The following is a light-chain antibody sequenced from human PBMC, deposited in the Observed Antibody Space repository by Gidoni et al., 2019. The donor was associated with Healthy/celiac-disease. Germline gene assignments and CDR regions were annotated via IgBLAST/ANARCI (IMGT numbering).Light chain of an antibody. Sequence: QSPRTQPASVSRSPRQAITISCTGTSSDVGGYNYVSWYQQHPGKAPTLMIYYVSKRPSAVSNRFSGSKSRNTASLTISGLQDEDEADYYCSSYTSSSTLVVFGGGTKLTVL. CDR3: SSYTSSSTLVV. CDR1: SSDVGGYNY. J-gene: IGLJ2*01. CDR2: YVS. V-gene: IGLV2-14*03.